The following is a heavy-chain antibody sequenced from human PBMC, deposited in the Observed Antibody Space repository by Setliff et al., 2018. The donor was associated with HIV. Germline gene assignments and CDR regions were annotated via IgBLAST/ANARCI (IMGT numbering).Heavy chain of an antibody. Sequence: SETLSLTCTVYGGSFSDDYWSWIRQPPGRGMEWIGEIDHSGRSNYNPSLKSRVLMAIDASKSQISLNLTSISAADTAVYYCAKCSGRFGVVTWFDSWGHGMLVTVSS. CDR3: AKCSGRFGVVTWFDS. D-gene: IGHD3-10*02. CDR2: IDHSGRS. V-gene: IGHV4-34*01. J-gene: IGHJ5*01. CDR1: GGSFSDDY.